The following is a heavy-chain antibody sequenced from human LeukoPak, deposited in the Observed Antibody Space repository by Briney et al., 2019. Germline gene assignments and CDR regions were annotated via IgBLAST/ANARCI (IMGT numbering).Heavy chain of an antibody. CDR1: GFTFSNYA. Sequence: PGGSLRLSCVASGFTFSNYAMHWVRQAPGKGLEWVTFIRCDGSNKYYAESVKGRFTISRDNSKNTLYLQMSSLRAEDTAVYYCAKAIHSSSSGVVDYWGQGTLVTVSS. CDR2: IRCDGSNK. J-gene: IGHJ4*02. D-gene: IGHD6-6*01. CDR3: AKAIHSSSSGVVDY. V-gene: IGHV3-30*02.